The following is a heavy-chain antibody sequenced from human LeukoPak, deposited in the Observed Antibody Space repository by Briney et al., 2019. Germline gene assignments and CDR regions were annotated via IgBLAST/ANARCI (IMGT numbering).Heavy chain of an antibody. V-gene: IGHV4-34*01. Sequence: SETLSLTCAVYGGSFSGYYWSWIRQPPGKGLEWIGEINHSGSTNYNLSLKSRVTISVDTSKNQFSLKLSSVTAADTAVYYCASGYCSSTSCYAFDYWGQGTLVTVSS. J-gene: IGHJ4*02. D-gene: IGHD2-2*01. CDR1: GGSFSGYY. CDR3: ASGYCSSTSCYAFDY. CDR2: INHSGST.